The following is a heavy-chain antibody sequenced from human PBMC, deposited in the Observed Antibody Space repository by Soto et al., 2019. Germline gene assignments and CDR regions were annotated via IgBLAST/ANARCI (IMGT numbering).Heavy chain of an antibody. Sequence: EVQLLESGGGLVQPGESLRLSCAASGFTFSSYAMSWVRQAPGKGLEWVSVISGSDDSTYYADSVKGRFTISRANSTNTLCLQRHSLRAEDTAVYYCAKRSRASTFASWGQGTLVTVSS. CDR2: ISGSDDST. V-gene: IGHV3-23*01. CDR1: GFTFSSYA. CDR3: AKRSRASTFAS. D-gene: IGHD6-6*01. J-gene: IGHJ4*02.